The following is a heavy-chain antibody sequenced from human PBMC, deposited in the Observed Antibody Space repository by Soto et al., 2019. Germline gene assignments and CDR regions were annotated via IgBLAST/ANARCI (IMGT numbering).Heavy chain of an antibody. Sequence: QITLKESGPTLVKPTQTLTLTCTFSGFSLNTSGVGVGWVRQPPGKALEWLALIYGNDDQRYNLFLKNSLTITKDASIDQVVLTMTHMDPVDTATYYCAHANNWDYRTPYYFDYWGQGTLVTVS. J-gene: IGHJ4*02. V-gene: IGHV2-5*01. CDR1: GFSLNTSGVG. CDR3: AHANNWDYRTPYYFDY. D-gene: IGHD1-7*01. CDR2: IYGNDDQ.